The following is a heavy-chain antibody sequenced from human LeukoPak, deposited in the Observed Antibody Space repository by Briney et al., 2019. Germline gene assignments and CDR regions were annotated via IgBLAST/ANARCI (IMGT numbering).Heavy chain of an antibody. CDR1: GYSFTAYF. CDR3: ARDFLSSGLYGGDY. V-gene: IGHV1-2*02. J-gene: IGHJ4*02. CDR2: INPNSGRT. D-gene: IGHD6-19*01. Sequence: ASVKVSCKASGYSFTAYFMHWVRQAPGQGLEWMGWINPNSGRTKHAQKFQGRVTLTRDTSTSTAYMELSGLTSDDTAVYYCARDFLSSGLYGGDYWGQGTLVTVSS.